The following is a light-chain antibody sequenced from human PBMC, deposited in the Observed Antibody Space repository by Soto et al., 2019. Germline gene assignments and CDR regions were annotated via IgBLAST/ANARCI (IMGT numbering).Light chain of an antibody. J-gene: IGKJ4*01. CDR2: AAS. Sequence: EIVLTQSPATLSVSPGERVTLSCRASQSVTNDLVWYQHKPGQAPRLLIYAASTRATGIPARFIGSGSGTECTLTISSLQSGDFAVYFCQQHKIWPLTLCGGTKVDIK. CDR3: QQHKIWPLT. CDR1: QSVTND. V-gene: IGKV3-15*01.